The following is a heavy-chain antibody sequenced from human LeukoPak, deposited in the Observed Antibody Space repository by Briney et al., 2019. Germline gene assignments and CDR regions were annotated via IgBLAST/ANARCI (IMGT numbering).Heavy chain of an antibody. V-gene: IGHV1-18*01. CDR1: GYTFTTYG. J-gene: IGHJ4*02. Sequence: ASVKVSCKASGYTFTTYGISWVRQAPGQGLEWMGWISTYNGSTSFVQKFQGIVTLTTDTSTSTVYMELRSLRYDDTAVYYCARDLNMGWLVRFDYWGQGTRVTVSS. CDR3: ARDLNMGWLVRFDY. CDR2: ISTYNGST. D-gene: IGHD6-19*01.